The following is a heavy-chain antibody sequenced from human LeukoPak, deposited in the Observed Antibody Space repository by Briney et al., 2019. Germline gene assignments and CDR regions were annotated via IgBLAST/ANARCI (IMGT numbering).Heavy chain of an antibody. D-gene: IGHD3-10*01. Sequence: GASVKVSCKASGYTFTGYYMHWVRQAPGQGLEWMGIINPSGGSTSYAQKFQGRVTMTRDTSTSTVYMELSSLRSEDTAVYYCARDGGGRSFGELSVYWGQGTLVTVSS. CDR3: ARDGGGRSFGELSVY. V-gene: IGHV1-46*01. J-gene: IGHJ4*02. CDR2: INPSGGST. CDR1: GYTFTGYY.